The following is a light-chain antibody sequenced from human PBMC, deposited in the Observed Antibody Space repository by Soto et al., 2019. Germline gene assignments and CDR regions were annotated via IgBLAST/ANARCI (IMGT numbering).Light chain of an antibody. V-gene: IGLV1-40*01. CDR3: QSYDSTLSARYV. CDR1: SSNIGAGYD. CDR2: GNT. J-gene: IGLJ1*01. Sequence: QSVLTQPPSVSGAPGQRVTISCTGSSSNIGAGYDVHWYQQRPGTAPKLLIFGNTNRPSGVPDRFSGSKSGTSASLAITGLQAEDAGDYYCQSYDSTLSARYVFGTGTKLTVL.